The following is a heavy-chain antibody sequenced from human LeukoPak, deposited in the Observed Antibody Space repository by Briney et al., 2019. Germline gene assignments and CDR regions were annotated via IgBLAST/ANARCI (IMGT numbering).Heavy chain of an antibody. D-gene: IGHD6-19*01. V-gene: IGHV3-23*01. CDR3: AKFRSSGWLSHFDY. Sequence: GGSLRLSCAASGFTFSRYAMSWVRQAPGKGLEWVSAISGSGGSTYYADSVKGRFTISRDNSKNTLYLQMNSLRAEDTAVYYCAKFRSSGWLSHFDYWGQGTLVTVSS. J-gene: IGHJ4*02. CDR1: GFTFSRYA. CDR2: ISGSGGST.